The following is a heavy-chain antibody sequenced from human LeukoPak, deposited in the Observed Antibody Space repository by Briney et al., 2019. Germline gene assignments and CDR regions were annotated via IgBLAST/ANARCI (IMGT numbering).Heavy chain of an antibody. D-gene: IGHD5-24*01. CDR1: GFTFSTYS. CDR3: AREKGRYIHYFDY. CDR2: ISSSSSTI. V-gene: IGHV3-48*01. Sequence: GGSLRLSCAASGFTFSTYSMNWVRQAPGKGLEWVSYISSSSSTIYYADSVKGRFTISRDNAKNSLYLQMNSLRAEDTAVYYCAREKGRYIHYFDYWGQGTLVTVSS. J-gene: IGHJ4*02.